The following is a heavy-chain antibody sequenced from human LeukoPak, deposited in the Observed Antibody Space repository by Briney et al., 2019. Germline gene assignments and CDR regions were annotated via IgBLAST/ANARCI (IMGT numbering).Heavy chain of an antibody. V-gene: IGHV3-7*01. D-gene: IGHD3-22*01. CDR2: IKQDGSEK. CDR3: ARSSMIVVVDDDAFDI. Sequence: PGGSLRLSCAASGFTFSSYWMSWVRQAPGKGLEWVANIKQDGSEKYHVDSVKGRFTISRDNAKNSLYLQMNSLRAEDTAVYYCARSSMIVVVDDDAFDIWGQGTMVTVSS. CDR1: GFTFSSYW. J-gene: IGHJ3*02.